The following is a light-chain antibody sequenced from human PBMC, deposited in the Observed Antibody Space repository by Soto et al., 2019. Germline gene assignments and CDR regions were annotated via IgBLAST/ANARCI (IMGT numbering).Light chain of an antibody. CDR2: WAS. Sequence: DIQMTQSPSTLSASVGDTVTVTCRASQSVSGWLAWYQQKPGQPPKLLIYWASTRESGVPDRFSGSGSGTDFTLTISSLQAEDVAVYYCQQYYSIPITLGQGTRLEIK. V-gene: IGKV4-1*01. J-gene: IGKJ5*01. CDR1: QSVSGW. CDR3: QQYYSIPIT.